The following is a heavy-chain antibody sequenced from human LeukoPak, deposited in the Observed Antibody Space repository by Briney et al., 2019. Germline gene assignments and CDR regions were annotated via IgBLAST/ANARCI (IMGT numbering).Heavy chain of an antibody. D-gene: IGHD3-10*01. CDR3: VFRLTEVRGVVITWGSDY. J-gene: IGHJ4*02. CDR1: GFTFSSYC. V-gene: IGHV3-7*01. Sequence: GGSLRLSCAASGFTFSSYCMNWVRQAPGKGLEWVANIKRDGSEKYYVDSVKGRFTISRDNAKNSLYLQMNGLRGEDTAVYYCVFRLTEVRGVVITWGSDYWGQGTLVTVSS. CDR2: IKRDGSEK.